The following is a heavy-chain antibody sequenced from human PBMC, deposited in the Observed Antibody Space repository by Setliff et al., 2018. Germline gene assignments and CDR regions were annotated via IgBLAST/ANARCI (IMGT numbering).Heavy chain of an antibody. Sequence: ASVKVSCKASGYMLNSYGISWVRQAPGQGLEWMGWVSSYNDITNYAQRFQGRVTLTKDMSTSAAYMELRSLGSDDTAVYYCAISTLSICSGGNCPNVFDVWGQGTMVTVSS. CDR3: AISTLSICSGGNCPNVFDV. V-gene: IGHV1-18*01. J-gene: IGHJ3*01. CDR2: VSSYNDIT. D-gene: IGHD2-15*01. CDR1: GYMLNSYG.